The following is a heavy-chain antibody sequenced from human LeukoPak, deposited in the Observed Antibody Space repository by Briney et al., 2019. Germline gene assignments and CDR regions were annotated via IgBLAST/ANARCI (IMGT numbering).Heavy chain of an antibody. V-gene: IGHV4-34*01. Sequence: SETLSLTCAVYGGSFSGYYWSWIRQPPGKGLEWIGEINHSGSTNYNPSLKSRVTISLDTSKNQFSVKLSSVTAADTAVYYCARHHPRTMIVVVGTFDIWGQGTRVTVSS. CDR2: INHSGST. D-gene: IGHD3-22*01. CDR1: GGSFSGYY. CDR3: ARHHPRTMIVVVGTFDI. J-gene: IGHJ3*02.